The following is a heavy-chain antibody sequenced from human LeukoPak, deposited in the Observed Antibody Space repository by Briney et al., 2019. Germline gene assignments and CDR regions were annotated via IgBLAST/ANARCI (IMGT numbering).Heavy chain of an antibody. D-gene: IGHD6-13*01. CDR3: ARDSSRWSTFEY. Sequence: SETLSLTCTVSGGSISSYYWTWIRQPAGKGLEWIGRMNPSGDTYYNPSLKSRVTMSVDTSKNQFSLKLISVTAADTAVYYCARDSSRWSTFEYWGQGTLVTVSS. J-gene: IGHJ4*02. V-gene: IGHV4-4*07. CDR2: MNPSGDT. CDR1: GGSISSYY.